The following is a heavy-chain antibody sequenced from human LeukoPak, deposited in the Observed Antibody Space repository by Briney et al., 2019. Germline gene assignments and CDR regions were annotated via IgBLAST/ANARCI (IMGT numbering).Heavy chain of an antibody. V-gene: IGHV3-49*04. CDR3: TYTYDSTGYYPGTFDY. J-gene: IGHJ4*02. CDR1: GFTFGDYA. CDR2: IRGKTYGGTT. Sequence: PGGSLRLSCTAAGFTFGDYAMSWVRQAPAKGLEWVGFIRGKTYGGTTEYAASVKGRFTISRDDSKSIAYLQMNSLKTEDTAVYYCTYTYDSTGYYPGTFDYWGQGTLVTVSS. D-gene: IGHD3-22*01.